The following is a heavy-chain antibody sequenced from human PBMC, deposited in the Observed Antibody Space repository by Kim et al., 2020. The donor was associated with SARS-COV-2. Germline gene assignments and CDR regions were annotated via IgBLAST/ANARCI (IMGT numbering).Heavy chain of an antibody. CDR2: INHSGST. CDR3: ASLGVGTMVRGVINH. J-gene: IGHJ5*02. D-gene: IGHD3-10*01. V-gene: IGHV4-34*01. CDR1: GGSFSGYY. Sequence: SETLSLTCAVYGGSFSGYYWSWIRQPPGKGLEWIGEINHSGSTNYNPSLKSRVTISVDTSKNQFSLKLSSVTAADTAVYYCASLGVGTMVRGVINHWGQGTLVTVSS.